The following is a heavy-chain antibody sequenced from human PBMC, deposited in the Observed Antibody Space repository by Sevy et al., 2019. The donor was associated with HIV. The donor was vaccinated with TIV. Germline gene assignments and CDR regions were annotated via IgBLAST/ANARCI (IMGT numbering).Heavy chain of an antibody. CDR3: TKDLMEATIGFDH. J-gene: IGHJ4*02. D-gene: IGHD2-8*01. V-gene: IGHV1-69*13. Sequence: ASVKVSCKASGGTFSTYAFNWVRQAPGQGLEWVGGIIPILGTTNYAQKFQGRVSIIADESTGTAYMTLSRLTSEGTAVYYCTKDLMEATIGFDHWGQGALVTVSS. CDR2: IIPILGTT. CDR1: GGTFSTYA.